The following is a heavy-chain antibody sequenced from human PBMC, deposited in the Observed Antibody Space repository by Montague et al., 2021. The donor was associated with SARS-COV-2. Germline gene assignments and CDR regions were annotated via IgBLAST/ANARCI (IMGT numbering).Heavy chain of an antibody. V-gene: IGHV4-34*01. Sequence: SETLSLTCAVYGGSFSGYHWSWIRQPPGKGLEWIGEINHSGNTDYNPSLKSRVTISVDTSKNQFSLKLSSVTAADTAVYYCARGGRQWLVIDPRYYFDYWGQGTLVTVSS. CDR3: ARGGRQWLVIDPRYYFDY. CDR2: INHSGNT. CDR1: GGSFSGYH. J-gene: IGHJ4*01. D-gene: IGHD6-19*01.